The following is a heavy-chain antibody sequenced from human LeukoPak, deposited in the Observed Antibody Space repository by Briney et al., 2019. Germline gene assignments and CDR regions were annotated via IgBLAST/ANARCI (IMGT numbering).Heavy chain of an antibody. Sequence: GGSLRLSCAASGFTFSSFTMNWVRQAPGKGLEWVSSISSSSSYIYSADSVKGRFTISRDNARNSLYLRMNSLRAEDTAVYYCARGRYYDSSGYSFWGQGTLVTVSS. CDR3: ARGRYYDSSGYSF. CDR1: GFTFSSFT. CDR2: ISSSSSYI. D-gene: IGHD3-22*01. J-gene: IGHJ4*02. V-gene: IGHV3-21*01.